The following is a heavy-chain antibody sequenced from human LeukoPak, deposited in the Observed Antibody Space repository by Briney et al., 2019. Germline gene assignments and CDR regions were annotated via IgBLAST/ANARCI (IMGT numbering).Heavy chain of an antibody. J-gene: IGHJ4*02. Sequence: GASVKVTCKASGGTFSSYAISWVRQAPGQGLEWMGGIIPIFGTANYAQKFQGRVTITADKSTSTAYMELSSLRSEDTAVYYCARGGSSGYIDYWGQGTLVTVSS. CDR2: IIPIFGTA. CDR1: GGTFSSYA. V-gene: IGHV1-69*06. D-gene: IGHD6-19*01. CDR3: ARGGSSGYIDY.